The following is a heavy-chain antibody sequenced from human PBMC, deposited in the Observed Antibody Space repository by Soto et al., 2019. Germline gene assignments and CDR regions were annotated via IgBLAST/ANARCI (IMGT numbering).Heavy chain of an antibody. J-gene: IGHJ4*02. CDR1: GFTFSAYW. V-gene: IGHV3-74*01. CDR2: ISDDGSTT. D-gene: IGHD1-1*01. CDR3: TRGPRVSSTGTGAH. Sequence: EVQLVQSGGGLTQPGGSLRLSCEVSGFTFSAYWMHWVRQVPGKGLIWVSRISDDGSTTTYADSVKGRFTISRDNAKITLYLQMNSLRADDTGLYYCTRGPRVSSTGTGAHWGQGTLVTVSS.